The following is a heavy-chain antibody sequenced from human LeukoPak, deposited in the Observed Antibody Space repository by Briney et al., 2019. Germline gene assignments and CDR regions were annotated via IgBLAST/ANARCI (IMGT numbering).Heavy chain of an antibody. V-gene: IGHV6-1*01. CDR3: ARGPYSTTNWLDP. CDR1: GDSVSTSSAS. CDR2: TYYRSKWFN. Sequence: KPSQTLALTCAISGDSVSTSSASWNWIRQSPSRGLEWLGRTYYRSKWFNEYAVSVRSRITINPDISKNQFSLQLNSVTPEDTAVYFCARGPYSTTNWLDPWGQGTLVTVSS. J-gene: IGHJ5*02. D-gene: IGHD6-13*01.